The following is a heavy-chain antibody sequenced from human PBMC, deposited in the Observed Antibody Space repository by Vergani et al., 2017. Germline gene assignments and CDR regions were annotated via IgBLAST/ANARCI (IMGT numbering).Heavy chain of an antibody. J-gene: IGHJ5*02. CDR1: GFTFSSYA. V-gene: IGHV3-30-3*01. CDR2: ISYDGSNK. Sequence: QVQLVESGGGVVQPGRSLRLSCAASGFTFSSYAMHWVRQAPGKGLEWVAVISYDGSNKYYADYVKGRFTISRDNSKNTLYLQMNSLRAEDTAVYYCARDNQRKAVAGTGRFDPWGQGTLVTVSS. D-gene: IGHD6-19*01. CDR3: ARDNQRKAVAGTGRFDP.